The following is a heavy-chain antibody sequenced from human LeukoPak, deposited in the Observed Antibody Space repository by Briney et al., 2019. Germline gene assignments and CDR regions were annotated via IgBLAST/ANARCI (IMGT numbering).Heavy chain of an antibody. Sequence: ASVKVSCKASGYTFTSYDINWVRQATGQGLEWMGWMNPNSGNTGYAQKFQGRVTMTRNTSISTAYVELSSLRSEDTAVYYCARGGLDGDYFDYWGQGTLVTVSS. J-gene: IGHJ4*02. D-gene: IGHD4-17*01. CDR2: MNPNSGNT. CDR1: GYTFTSYD. V-gene: IGHV1-8*01. CDR3: ARGGLDGDYFDY.